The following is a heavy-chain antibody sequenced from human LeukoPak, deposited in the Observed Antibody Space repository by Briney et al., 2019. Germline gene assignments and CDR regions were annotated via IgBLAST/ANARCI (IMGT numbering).Heavy chain of an antibody. V-gene: IGHV3-74*01. Sequence: GGSLRLSCAAAGFTLSSYWMHWVRQAPGKGLVWVSRIKSDGRTNYADSVKGRFTISRDNAKNRVSLQMNSLRAEDTGVYYCARAPSEIGGYYPEYFRHWGQGTL. CDR2: IKSDGRT. D-gene: IGHD3-22*01. J-gene: IGHJ1*01. CDR1: GFTLSSYW. CDR3: ARAPSEIGGYYPEYFRH.